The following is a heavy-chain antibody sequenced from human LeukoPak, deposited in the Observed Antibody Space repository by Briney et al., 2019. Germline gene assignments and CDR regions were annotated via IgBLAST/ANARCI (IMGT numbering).Heavy chain of an antibody. V-gene: IGHV4-34*01. Sequence: PSETLSLTCAVYGGSFSGYYWSWIRQPPGKGLEWIGEINHSGSTNYNPSLESRVTISVDTSKNQFSLKLSSVTAADTAVYYCARGSNSVALPYFDYWGQGTLVTVSS. J-gene: IGHJ4*02. D-gene: IGHD2-15*01. CDR1: GGSFSGYY. CDR2: INHSGST. CDR3: ARGSNSVALPYFDY.